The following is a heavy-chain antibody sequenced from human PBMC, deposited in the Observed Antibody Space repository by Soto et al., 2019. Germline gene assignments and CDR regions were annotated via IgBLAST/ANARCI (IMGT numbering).Heavy chain of an antibody. CDR2: ISTSGSTI. Sequence: GGSLRLSCAVSGFTFSDYEMNWVRQPPGKGLEWVSYISTSGSTIYYADSVKGRFTISRDNAKSSLFLQMNSLRAEDTGVYYCARFDGASRGYWGQGTLVTVSS. J-gene: IGHJ4*02. V-gene: IGHV3-48*03. CDR3: ARFDGASRGY. D-gene: IGHD3-10*01. CDR1: GFTFSDYE.